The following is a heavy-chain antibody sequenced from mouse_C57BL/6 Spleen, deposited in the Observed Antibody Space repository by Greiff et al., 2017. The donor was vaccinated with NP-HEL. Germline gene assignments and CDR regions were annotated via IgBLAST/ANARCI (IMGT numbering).Heavy chain of an antibody. V-gene: IGHV1-76*01. J-gene: IGHJ2*01. D-gene: IGHD1-1*01. CDR3: ARGIYGTSYYFDY. CDR1: GYTFTDYY. Sequence: QVQLQQSGAELVRPGASVKLSCKASGYTFTDYYINWVKQRPGQGLEWIARIYPGSGNTYYNEKFKGKDTLTAEKSSSAAYMQLSSLTSEDSAVYFCARGIYGTSYYFDYWGQGTTLTVSS. CDR2: IYPGSGNT.